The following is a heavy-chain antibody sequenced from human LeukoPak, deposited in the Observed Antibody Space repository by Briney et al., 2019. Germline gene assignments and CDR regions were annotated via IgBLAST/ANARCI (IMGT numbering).Heavy chain of an antibody. V-gene: IGHV3-23*01. CDR1: GFTFSSYA. CDR3: AKEALAYCGGDCYSYFDY. Sequence: PGGSLRLSCAASGFTFSSYAMSWVRQAPGKGLEWVSAISNSGGSTYYADSVKGRFTISRDNSKNTLYLQMNSLRAEDTAVYYCAKEALAYCGGDCYSYFDYWGQGTLVTVSS. CDR2: ISNSGGST. J-gene: IGHJ4*02. D-gene: IGHD2-21*02.